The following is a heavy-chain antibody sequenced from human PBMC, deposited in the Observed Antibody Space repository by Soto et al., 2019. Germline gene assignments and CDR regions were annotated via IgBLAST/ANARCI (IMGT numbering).Heavy chain of an antibody. Sequence: QLQLLESGPGLVKASETLSLTCNVSGGSISTSRSYWAWIRQPPGKGLEWLANIFYSGNTYYNPSLASRVTVSVDTSKNEFSLKLRSVTAADTAVYYCARQPTTGDTDLWFDPWGQGTLVTVSS. CDR1: GGSISTSRSY. CDR3: ARQPTTGDTDLWFDP. D-gene: IGHD2-21*01. J-gene: IGHJ5*02. V-gene: IGHV4-39*01. CDR2: IFYSGNT.